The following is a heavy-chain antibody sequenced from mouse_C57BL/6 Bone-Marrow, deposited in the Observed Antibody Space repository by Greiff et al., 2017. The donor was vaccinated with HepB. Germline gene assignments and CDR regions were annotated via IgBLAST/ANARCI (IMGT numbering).Heavy chain of an antibody. D-gene: IGHD1-1*01. V-gene: IGHV15-2*01. J-gene: IGHJ4*01. Sequence: QVQLKESGSELRSPGSSVKLSCKDFDSEVFPIAYMSWVRQKPGHGVEWIGGILPSIGRTIYGEKFEDKATLDADTLSNTAYLELNSLTSEDSAIYYCARPGYGSSYDYAMDYWGQGTSVTVSS. CDR2: ILPSIGRT. CDR1: DSEVFPIAY. CDR3: ARPGYGSSYDYAMDY.